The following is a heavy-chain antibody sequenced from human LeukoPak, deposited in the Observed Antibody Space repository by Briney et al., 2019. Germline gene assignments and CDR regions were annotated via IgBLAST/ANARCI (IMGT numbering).Heavy chain of an antibody. CDR3: AKGYSNYFDY. J-gene: IGHJ4*02. Sequence: GGSRRLSCAASGFSFGSYGMHWVRQAPGKGLEWVAFIRYDGSNKYYADSVKGRFTISRDNSKNTLYLQMNSLRAEDTAVYYCAKGYSNYFDYWGQGTLVTVSS. D-gene: IGHD4-11*01. CDR2: IRYDGSNK. CDR1: GFSFGSYG. V-gene: IGHV3-30*02.